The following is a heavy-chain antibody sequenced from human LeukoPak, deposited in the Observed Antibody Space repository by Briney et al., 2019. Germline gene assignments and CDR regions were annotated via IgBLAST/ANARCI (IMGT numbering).Heavy chain of an antibody. CDR3: ASFSGSYDYFDY. CDR1: GFTFSSYE. Sequence: PGGSLRLSCAASGFTFSSYEMNWVRQAPGKGLEWVSYISSSSTIYYADSVKGRFTISRDNAKNSLYLQMNSLRAEDTAVYYCASFSGSYDYFDYWGQGTLVTVSS. V-gene: IGHV3-48*03. D-gene: IGHD1-26*01. J-gene: IGHJ4*02. CDR2: ISSSSTI.